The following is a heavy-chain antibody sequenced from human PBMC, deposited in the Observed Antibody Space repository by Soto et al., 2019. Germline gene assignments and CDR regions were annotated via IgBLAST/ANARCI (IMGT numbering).Heavy chain of an antibody. Sequence: GGSLRLSCAASGMTFNRNGMHWVRQAPGKGLEWVAVIWYDGSKTAYSDSVKGRFTISRDNSRNTLFVQMNSLRAEDTAVYYCAKARAPMAFDYWGQGTLVTVSS. V-gene: IGHV3-33*06. D-gene: IGHD3-10*01. CDR1: GMTFNRNG. CDR2: IWYDGSKT. CDR3: AKARAPMAFDY. J-gene: IGHJ4*02.